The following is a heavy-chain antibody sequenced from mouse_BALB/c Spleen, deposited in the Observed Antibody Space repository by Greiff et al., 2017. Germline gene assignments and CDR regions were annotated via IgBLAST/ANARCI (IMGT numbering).Heavy chain of an antibody. Sequence: VQLVASGGGLVKPGGSLKLSCAASGFTFSSYAMSWVRQTPEKRLEWVASISSGGSTYYPDSVKGRFTISRDNARNILYLQTSSLRSEDTAMYYCARGATAWFAYWGQGTLVTVSA. V-gene: IGHV5-6-5*01. CDR2: ISSGGST. CDR1: GFTFSSYA. CDR3: ARGATAWFAY. J-gene: IGHJ3*01.